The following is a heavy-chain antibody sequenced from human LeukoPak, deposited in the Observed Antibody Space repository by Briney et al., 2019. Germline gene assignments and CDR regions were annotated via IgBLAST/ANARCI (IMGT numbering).Heavy chain of an antibody. V-gene: IGHV3-21*01. CDR2: ISSSGSYI. Sequence: PGGSLRLSCAASGFTFSSFTLNWVRQAPGKGLEWVSSISSSGSYIYYADSVKGRCTISRDNSKNMMYLQMNSLRAEDTAVYYCASSPAATGTGYLDYWGQGTLVTVSS. D-gene: IGHD6-13*01. CDR1: GFTFSSFT. J-gene: IGHJ4*02. CDR3: ASSPAATGTGYLDY.